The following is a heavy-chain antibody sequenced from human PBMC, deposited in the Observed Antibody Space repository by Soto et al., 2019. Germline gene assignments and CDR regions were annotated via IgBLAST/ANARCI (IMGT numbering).Heavy chain of an antibody. CDR2: IKQDGSGK. Sequence: GGSLRLSCAASGFTFSSYWMSWVRQAPGKGLEWVANIKQDGSGKYYVDSVKGRFSISRDNPKNSLYLQMNSLRAEDTAVYYCARGSGSYYGPMGYFDYWGQGTLVTVSS. V-gene: IGHV3-7*05. D-gene: IGHD1-26*01. J-gene: IGHJ4*02. CDR3: ARGSGSYYGPMGYFDY. CDR1: GFTFSSYW.